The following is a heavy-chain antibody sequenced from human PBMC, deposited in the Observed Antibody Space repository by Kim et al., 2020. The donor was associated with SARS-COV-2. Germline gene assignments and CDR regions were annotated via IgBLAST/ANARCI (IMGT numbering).Heavy chain of an antibody. Sequence: GGSLRLSCAASGFTFSSYAMSWVRQAPGKGLEWVSAISGSGGSTYYADSVKGRFTISRDNSKNTLYLQMNSLRAEDTAVYYCARAKQNSSSWGGNGGGFDYWGQETLVSVSS. V-gene: IGHV3-23*01. D-gene: IGHD6-13*01. CDR3: ARAKQNSSSWGGNGGGFDY. J-gene: IGHJ4*02. CDR2: ISGSGGST. CDR1: GFTFSSYA.